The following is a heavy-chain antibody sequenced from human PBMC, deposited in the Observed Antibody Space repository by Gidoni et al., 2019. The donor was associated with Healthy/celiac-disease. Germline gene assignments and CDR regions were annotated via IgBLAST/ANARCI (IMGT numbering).Heavy chain of an antibody. D-gene: IGHD4-4*01. CDR1: GLIFDDYG. Sequence: EVQLVVSGGGVVRSGGALTLSCAASGLIFDDYGMSWVRQAPGQGLEWVSGINRNGGSTGYADSVKCRFTISRDNAKNSLYLQMNSLRAEDTALYHCARDYHSNYDNDAFDIWGQGTMVTVSS. J-gene: IGHJ3*02. CDR3: ARDYHSNYDNDAFDI. CDR2: INRNGGST. V-gene: IGHV3-20*01.